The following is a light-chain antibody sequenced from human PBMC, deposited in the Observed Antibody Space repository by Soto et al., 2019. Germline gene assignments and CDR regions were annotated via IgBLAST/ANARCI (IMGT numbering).Light chain of an antibody. Sequence: IVLTLSAATLSLYPGERATLSCRASQSVGIYLAWFQQKPGQTPRVLIYGASTRAIGIPARFSGSGFGTEFTLTISSLQSEDFVVYYCQQYSNWPLLSFGGRTNVDIK. CDR3: QQYSNWPLLS. V-gene: IGKV3-15*01. J-gene: IGKJ4*01. CDR2: GAS. CDR1: QSVGIY.